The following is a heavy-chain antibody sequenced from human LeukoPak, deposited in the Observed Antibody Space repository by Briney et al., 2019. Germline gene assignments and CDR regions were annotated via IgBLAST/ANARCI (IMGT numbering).Heavy chain of an antibody. CDR2: IYYTGNT. J-gene: IGHJ4*02. CDR1: AGSISNSF. CDR3: ARDSGSSPNFDY. Sequence: SETLSLTCTVSAGSISNSFRSWIRQSPGKGLEWIAYIYYTGNTKYNPYLKSRVTISVDTSTNHFSLRLTTVTADDTPAYYCARDSGSSPNFDYWGQGTLVTVSS. V-gene: IGHV4-59*01. D-gene: IGHD1-26*01.